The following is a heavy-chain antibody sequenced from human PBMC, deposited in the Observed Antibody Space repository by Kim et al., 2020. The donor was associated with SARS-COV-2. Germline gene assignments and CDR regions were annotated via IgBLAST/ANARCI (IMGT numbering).Heavy chain of an antibody. V-gene: IGHV3-30*02. D-gene: IGHD6-19*01. CDR3: AKEWQWLAFYYGMDV. J-gene: IGHJ6*02. Sequence: DYVKRRFTIARDNSKNTLCLQMNSLRAEDTAVYYCAKEWQWLAFYYGMDVWGQGTTVTVSS.